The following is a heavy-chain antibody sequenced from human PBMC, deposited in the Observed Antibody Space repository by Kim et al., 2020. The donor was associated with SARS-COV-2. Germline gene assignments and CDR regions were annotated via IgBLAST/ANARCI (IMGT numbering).Heavy chain of an antibody. CDR1: GFTFSSYW. V-gene: IGHV3-7*03. J-gene: IGHJ4*02. CDR3: AREERKVRFLEWLFGIHFDY. CDR2: IKQDGSEK. D-gene: IGHD3-3*01. Sequence: GGSLRLSCAASGFTFSSYWMSWVRQAPGKGLEWVANIKQDGSEKYYVDSVKGRFTISRDNAKNSLYLQMNSLRAEDTAVYYCAREERKVRFLEWLFGIHFDYWGQGPLVPVSS.